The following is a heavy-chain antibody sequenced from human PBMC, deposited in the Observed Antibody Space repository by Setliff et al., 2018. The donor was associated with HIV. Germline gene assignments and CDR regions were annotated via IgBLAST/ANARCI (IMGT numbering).Heavy chain of an antibody. J-gene: IGHJ4*02. D-gene: IGHD6-13*01. CDR3: ARGLSSPFATGL. CDR1: GGSINSDDYY. Sequence: TLSLTCTVSGGSINSDDYYWSWIRLSAGKGLEWIGHIYASGSTKYNPSLKSRVTMSLDKSKNQFSLKLTSVTSADTAVYFCARGLSSPFATGLWGQGTLVTVSS. CDR2: IYASGST. V-gene: IGHV4-61*09.